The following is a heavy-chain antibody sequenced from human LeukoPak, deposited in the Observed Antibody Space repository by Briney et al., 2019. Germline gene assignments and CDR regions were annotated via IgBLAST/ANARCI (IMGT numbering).Heavy chain of an antibody. V-gene: IGHV3-30*02. D-gene: IGHD3-3*01. CDR3: VIDVGYYGFWSGLDY. J-gene: IGHJ4*02. Sequence: GGTRRFSRGTAGGTFIGFGIRWVLKAPGKGLEWVSFIRFDGSDKYYADSVKGRFTISRDDSKKTLYLQMNSLRTEDTAVYYCVIDVGYYGFWSGLDYWGQGTLVTVSS. CDR1: GGTFIGFG. CDR2: IRFDGSDK.